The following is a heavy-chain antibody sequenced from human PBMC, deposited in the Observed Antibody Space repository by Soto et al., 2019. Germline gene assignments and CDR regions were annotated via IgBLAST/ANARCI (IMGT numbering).Heavy chain of an antibody. CDR2: ISGNGEII. J-gene: IGHJ4*02. Sequence: GGSLRLAGAASGFTFSAYYIHYSRRAPGKGLEWISYISGNGEIIQYAASARGRFTISRDNAENSVYLEMDSLRAEDTALYYCARDVDADFRTDFDYWGRGTLVTVSS. V-gene: IGHV3-11*01. CDR3: ARDVDADFRTDFDY. CDR1: GFTFSAYY. D-gene: IGHD4-17*01.